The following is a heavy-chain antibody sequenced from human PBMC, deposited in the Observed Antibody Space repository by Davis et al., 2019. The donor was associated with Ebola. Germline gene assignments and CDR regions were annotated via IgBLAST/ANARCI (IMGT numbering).Heavy chain of an antibody. Sequence: SLRLSCAASGFTFEAYAMYWVRQAPGKGLDWVSSISWNGAFIDYADSVKGRFTISRNNGKNSLYLQMNSLRADDTALYHCAKAAFSGYDYGGDALDLWGQGTMVTVSS. V-gene: IGHV3-9*01. CDR3: AKAAFSGYDYGGDALDL. D-gene: IGHD5-12*01. CDR2: ISWNGAFI. J-gene: IGHJ3*01. CDR1: GFTFEAYA.